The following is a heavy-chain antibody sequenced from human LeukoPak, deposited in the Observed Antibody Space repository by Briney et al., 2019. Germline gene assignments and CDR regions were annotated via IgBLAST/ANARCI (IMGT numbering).Heavy chain of an antibody. V-gene: IGHV4-39*01. CDR1: GGSISSSSYY. D-gene: IGHD3-22*01. Sequence: PSETLSLTCTVSGGSISSSSYYWGWIRQPPGKGLEWIGSIYYSGSTYYNPSLKSRVTISVDTSKNQFSLKLSSVTAADTAVYYCARSYYDSSGLLPDAFDIWGQGTMVTVSS. CDR2: IYYSGST. J-gene: IGHJ3*02. CDR3: ARSYYDSSGLLPDAFDI.